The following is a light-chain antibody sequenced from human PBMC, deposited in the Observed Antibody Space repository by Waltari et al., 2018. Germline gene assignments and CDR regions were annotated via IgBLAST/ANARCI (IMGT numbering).Light chain of an antibody. CDR3: QQGHSSPLT. V-gene: IGKV1-39*01. CDR1: HPIYTY. CDR2: APS. J-gene: IGKJ4*01. Sequence: DIQVTQSPSSLSASVGGRITLPCRPSHPIYTYLNWYLQRPGRTPKLLIYAPSTLQSGVPPRFSGRGSATDFTLTINSPQLDDLGTEFWQQGHSSPLTLGGGTKLE.